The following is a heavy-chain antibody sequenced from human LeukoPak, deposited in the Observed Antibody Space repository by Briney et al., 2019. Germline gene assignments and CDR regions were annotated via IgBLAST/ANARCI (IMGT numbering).Heavy chain of an antibody. Sequence: GGSLRLSCAASGFTFSSYWMHWVCQAPGKGLVWVSRINSDGSSTSYADSVKGRFTISRDNAKNTLYLRMNSLRAEDTAVYYCARATDYYDSSGHDYWGQGTLVTVSS. CDR3: ARATDYYDSSGHDY. CDR2: INSDGSST. D-gene: IGHD3-22*01. CDR1: GFTFSSYW. J-gene: IGHJ4*02. V-gene: IGHV3-74*01.